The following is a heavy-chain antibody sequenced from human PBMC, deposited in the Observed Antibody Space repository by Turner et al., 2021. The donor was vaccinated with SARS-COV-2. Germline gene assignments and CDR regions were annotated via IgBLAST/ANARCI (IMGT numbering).Heavy chain of an antibody. CDR3: ARAKGPSLYRSYYNPTFFDP. Sequence: QVQLQQWGAGLLQTSETLSLTCDVHGGSFSGFYWTWIRQSPGKGLEWIGEINDSGSTTYNPSLKSRLTKSVDTSKNQIYLKMTSVNAEDTAVYYCARAKGPSLYRSYYNPTFFDPWGQGILVTVSS. D-gene: IGHD1-26*01. V-gene: IGHV4-34*01. CDR2: INDSGST. J-gene: IGHJ5*02. CDR1: GGSFSGFY.